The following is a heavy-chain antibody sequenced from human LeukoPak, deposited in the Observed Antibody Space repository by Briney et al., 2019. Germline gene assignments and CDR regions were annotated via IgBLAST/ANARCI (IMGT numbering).Heavy chain of an antibody. CDR3: AKGYLLKGYSYDYYFDY. CDR1: GFTFSSYA. Sequence: GGSLRLSCAASGFTFSSYAMSWVRQAPGKGLEWVSDISGSGGSTYYADSVKGRFTISRDNSKNTLYLQMNNLRVADTAVYYCAKGYLLKGYSYDYYFDYWGQGTLVTVSS. D-gene: IGHD5-18*01. CDR2: ISGSGGST. V-gene: IGHV3-23*01. J-gene: IGHJ4*02.